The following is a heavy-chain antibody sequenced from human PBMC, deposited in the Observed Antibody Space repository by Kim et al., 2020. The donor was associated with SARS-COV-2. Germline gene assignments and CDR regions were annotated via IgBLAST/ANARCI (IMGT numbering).Heavy chain of an antibody. CDR2: NP. CDR3: ARNKGAFDI. Sequence: NPTYAQGFTGRFVFSLDTSVSTAYLQISSLKAEDTAVYYCARNKGAFDIWGQGTMVTVSS. J-gene: IGHJ3*02. V-gene: IGHV7-4-1*02.